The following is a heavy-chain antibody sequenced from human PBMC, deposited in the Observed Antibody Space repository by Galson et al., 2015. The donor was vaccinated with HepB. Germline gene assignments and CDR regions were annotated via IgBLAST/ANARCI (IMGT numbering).Heavy chain of an antibody. V-gene: IGHV3-48*01. J-gene: IGHJ3*02. Sequence: SLRLSCAASGFTFSSYSMNWVRQAPGKGLEWVSYISSSSSTIYYADSVKGRFTISRDNAKNSLYLQMNSLRAEDTAVYYCARPPALYSSSWYGPGAFDIWGQGTMVTVSS. D-gene: IGHD6-13*01. CDR3: ARPPALYSSSWYGPGAFDI. CDR1: GFTFSSYS. CDR2: ISSSSSTI.